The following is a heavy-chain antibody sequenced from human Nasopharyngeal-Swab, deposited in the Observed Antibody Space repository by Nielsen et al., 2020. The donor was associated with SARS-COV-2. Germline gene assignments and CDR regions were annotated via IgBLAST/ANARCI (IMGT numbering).Heavy chain of an antibody. V-gene: IGHV4-59*11. Sequence: SETLSPTCTVSGVSITSQYWSWIRQPPRKGLEWIGYISHNSGPTYNPSLKSRVTMFMDTSKNQFSLSLRSVTAADTAVYYCAKEGATGWFVPWGQGTLVTVSS. CDR1: GVSITSQY. CDR2: ISHNSGP. CDR3: AKEGATGWFVP. J-gene: IGHJ5*02.